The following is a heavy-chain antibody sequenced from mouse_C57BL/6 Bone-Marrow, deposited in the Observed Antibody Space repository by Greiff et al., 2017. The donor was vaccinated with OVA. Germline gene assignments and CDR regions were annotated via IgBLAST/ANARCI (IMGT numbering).Heavy chain of an antibody. CDR3: SRGAY. Sequence: LVESGAELVKPGASVKISCKASGYAFSNYWMNWVKQRPGQGLEWIGQIYPGDGDTNYNGKFKGKATLTADKSSSTAYMQLSSLNSEDSAVYFCSRGAYWGQGTLVTVSA. CDR2: IYPGDGDT. CDR1: GYAFSNYW. J-gene: IGHJ3*01. V-gene: IGHV1-80*01.